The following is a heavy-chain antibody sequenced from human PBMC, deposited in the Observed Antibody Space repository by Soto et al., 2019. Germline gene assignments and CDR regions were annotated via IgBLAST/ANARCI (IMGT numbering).Heavy chain of an antibody. V-gene: IGHV1-69*01. CDR3: ARDAIGGSGWAGDSYYYGMEG. CDR1: GGTFSSYA. D-gene: IGHD6-19*01. J-gene: IGHJ6*02. CDR2: IIPIFGTA. Sequence: QVQLVQSGAEVKKPGSSVTFSCKASGGTFSSYAISWVRQAPGQRLEWMGGIIPIFGTANYAQKFQGRVTITADEYTSTAYLELVSLRSEDTAVDYCARDAIGGSGWAGDSYYYGMEGWGQGTTVTVSS.